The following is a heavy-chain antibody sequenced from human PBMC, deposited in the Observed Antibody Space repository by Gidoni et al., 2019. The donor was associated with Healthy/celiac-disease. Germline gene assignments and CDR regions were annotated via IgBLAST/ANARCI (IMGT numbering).Heavy chain of an antibody. J-gene: IGHJ6*03. CDR2: LYRSGTT. Sequence: EVQLVESGGGLVQPGGSLRLSGAASGFTVSSNYMSWVRQAPGKGLDWVSILYRSGTTYYADSVKGIFTISRDNSKNTVYLQMNSLRAQDTAVYYCAREYSSYMDVWGKGTTVAVSS. D-gene: IGHD6-13*01. CDR1: GFTVSSNY. CDR3: AREYSSYMDV. V-gene: IGHV3-66*01.